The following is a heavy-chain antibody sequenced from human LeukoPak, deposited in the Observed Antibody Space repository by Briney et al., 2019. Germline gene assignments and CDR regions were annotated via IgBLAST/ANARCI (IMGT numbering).Heavy chain of an antibody. Sequence: SETLSLTCTVSGGSISSYYWSWIRQPAGKGLEWIGRIYTSGSTNYNPSLKSRVTISVDTSKNQFSLKLSSVTAADTAVYYCARGSGEYYDFWSGYYSVGYFDYWGQGTLVTVSS. CDR1: GGSISSYY. CDR3: ARGSGEYYDFWSGYYSVGYFDY. D-gene: IGHD3-3*01. CDR2: IYTSGST. V-gene: IGHV4-4*07. J-gene: IGHJ4*02.